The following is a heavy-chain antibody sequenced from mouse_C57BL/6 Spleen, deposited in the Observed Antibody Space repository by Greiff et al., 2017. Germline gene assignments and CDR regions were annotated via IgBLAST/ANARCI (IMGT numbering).Heavy chain of an antibody. J-gene: IGHJ4*01. CDR1: GFTFSDYY. Sequence: EVNLVESEGGLVQPGSSMKLSCTASGFTFSDYYMAWVRQVPDKGLEWVANINYDGSSTYYLDSLKSRFIISRDNAKNILYLQMSSLKSEDTATYYCARNWDYAMDYWGQGTSVTVSS. CDR2: INYDGSST. D-gene: IGHD4-1*01. V-gene: IGHV5-16*01. CDR3: ARNWDYAMDY.